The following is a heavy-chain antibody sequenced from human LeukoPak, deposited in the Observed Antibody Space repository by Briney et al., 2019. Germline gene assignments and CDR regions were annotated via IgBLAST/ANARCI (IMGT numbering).Heavy chain of an antibody. D-gene: IGHD3/OR15-3a*01. Sequence: PGGSLRLSCAASGFTLSSYVMHWVRQAPGKGLEWVSAISGSGGSTYYADSVKGRFTISRDNSKNTLYLQMNSLRAEDTAIYYCARDSDWVQPVLNDYWGQGTLVTVSS. CDR2: ISGSGGST. V-gene: IGHV3-23*01. CDR3: ARDSDWVQPVLNDY. J-gene: IGHJ4*02. CDR1: GFTLSSYV.